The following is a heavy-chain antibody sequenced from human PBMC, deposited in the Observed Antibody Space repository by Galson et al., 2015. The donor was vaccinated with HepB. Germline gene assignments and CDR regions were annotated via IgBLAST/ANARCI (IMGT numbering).Heavy chain of an antibody. D-gene: IGHD3-22*01. V-gene: IGHV3-21*01. CDR3: ARGKYDSGTDYYFDY. J-gene: IGHJ4*02. Sequence: SLRLSCAASGFSFSSYSMNWVRQAPGKGLEWVSAISSSSIYIYQADSVKGRFTTSRDNAKNPLYLQMNSLRAEDTAVYYCARGKYDSGTDYYFDYWGQGTLVTVSS. CDR1: GFSFSSYS. CDR2: ISSSSIYI.